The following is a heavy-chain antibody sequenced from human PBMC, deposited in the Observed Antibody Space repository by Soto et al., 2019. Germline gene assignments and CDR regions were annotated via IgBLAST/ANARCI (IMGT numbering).Heavy chain of an antibody. CDR1: GGSISSGDYY. CDR2: VYFSGNT. J-gene: IGHJ6*02. CDR3: ARATGRWGMDV. Sequence: QVQLQESGPGLVKPSQTLSLTCTVSGGSISSGDYYWSWVRQPPGQGLEWIVYVYFSGNTYYNPFLKRRVTISMDTSKNQFSLKLSSVTAADTAVYYCARATGRWGMDVWGQGTTVTVSS. V-gene: IGHV4-30-4*08. D-gene: IGHD4-17*01.